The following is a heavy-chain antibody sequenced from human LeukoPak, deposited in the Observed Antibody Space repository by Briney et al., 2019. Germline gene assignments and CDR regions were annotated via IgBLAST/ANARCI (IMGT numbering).Heavy chain of an antibody. CDR3: ARCCDDSSDY. V-gene: IGHV3-7*01. CDR1: GFTFSSYW. Sequence: GGSLRLSCGASGFTFSSYWMSWVRQAPGKGLEWVANIKQDGSEKYYVDSVKGRFTISRDNAKNSLYLQMNSLRAEDTAVYYCARCCDDSSDYWGQGTLVTVSS. D-gene: IGHD3-22*01. J-gene: IGHJ4*02. CDR2: IKQDGSEK.